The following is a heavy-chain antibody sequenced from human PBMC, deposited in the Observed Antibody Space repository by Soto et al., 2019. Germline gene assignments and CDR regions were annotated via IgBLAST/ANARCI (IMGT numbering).Heavy chain of an antibody. V-gene: IGHV3-23*01. CDR1: GFTLNKYA. D-gene: IGHD2-2*01. CDR3: AKDRSSTSSYAFDY. Sequence: GGSLRLSCVASGFTLNKYAMSWVRQAPGKGLEWVSAVSASGGSPYYADSVKGRFTISRDNSRNTLYLQMNSLRAEDTAVYYCAKDRSSTSSYAFDYWCQGTRVTVSS. CDR2: VSASGGSP. J-gene: IGHJ4*02.